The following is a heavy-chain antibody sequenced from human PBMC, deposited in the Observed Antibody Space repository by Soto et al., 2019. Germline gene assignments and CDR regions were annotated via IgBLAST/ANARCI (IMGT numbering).Heavy chain of an antibody. CDR1: GGSISSYY. J-gene: IGHJ4*02. Sequence: SETLSLTCTVSGGSISSYYLSWIRQPPGKGLEWIGYIYYSGSTNYNPSLKSRVTISVDTSKNQFSLKLSSVTAADTAVYYCARSIVATITPYYFDYWGQGTLVTVSS. D-gene: IGHD5-12*01. CDR2: IYYSGST. CDR3: ARSIVATITPYYFDY. V-gene: IGHV4-59*01.